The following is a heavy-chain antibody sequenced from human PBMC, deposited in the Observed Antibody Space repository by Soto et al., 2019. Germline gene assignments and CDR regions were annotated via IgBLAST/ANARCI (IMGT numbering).Heavy chain of an antibody. CDR3: AREMQGRYYYYGMDV. CDR1: GFTFSSYA. CDR2: ISYDGSNK. J-gene: IGHJ6*02. V-gene: IGHV3-30-3*01. D-gene: IGHD3-10*01. Sequence: PGGSLRLSCAASGFTFSSYAMHWVRQAPGKGLEWVAVISYDGSNKYYADSVKGRFTISRDNSKNTLYLQMNSLRAEDTAVYYCAREMQGRYYYYGMDVWGQGTTVTVSS.